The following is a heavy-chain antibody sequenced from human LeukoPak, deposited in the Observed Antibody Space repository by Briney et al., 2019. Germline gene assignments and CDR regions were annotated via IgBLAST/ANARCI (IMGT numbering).Heavy chain of an antibody. Sequence: GGSLRLSCPATGFTLSRHAMHWVRQAPGRGLEWVAIISDDGNNKFYTDSVKGRFTISRDNPKNTLSLQMSSLRVEDTAVYYCARGDFSFTPVNWGQGTLVTVSS. CDR1: GFTLSRHA. V-gene: IGHV3-30-3*01. CDR3: ARGDFSFTPVN. J-gene: IGHJ4*02. D-gene: IGHD2-15*01. CDR2: ISDDGNNK.